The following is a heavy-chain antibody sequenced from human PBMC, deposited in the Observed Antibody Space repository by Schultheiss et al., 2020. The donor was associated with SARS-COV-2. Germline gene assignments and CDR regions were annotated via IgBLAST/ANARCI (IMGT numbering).Heavy chain of an antibody. V-gene: IGHV4-39*01. CDR1: GASISNGGYY. CDR2: LYYSGSG. D-gene: IGHD3-16*01. Sequence: SETLSLTCTVSGASISNGGYYWSWIRQHPGKGLEWIGSLYYSGSGYYNPSLKSRVTLSVDTPKNQFSLKLSSVTAADTAVYYCARMPSKVAGGIDSWGQGTLVTVSS. CDR3: ARMPSKVAGGIDS. J-gene: IGHJ4*02.